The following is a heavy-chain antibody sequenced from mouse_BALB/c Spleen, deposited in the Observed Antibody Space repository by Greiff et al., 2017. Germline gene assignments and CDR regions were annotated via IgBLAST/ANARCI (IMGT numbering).Heavy chain of an antibody. CDR3: TRLRWYYGSYYFDY. D-gene: IGHD1-2*01. CDR2: INPSNGGT. CDR1: GYTFTSYY. J-gene: IGHJ2*01. V-gene: IGHV1S81*02. Sequence: QVQLQQPGAELVKPGASVKLSCKASGYTFTSYYMYWVKQRPGQGLEWIGGINPSNGGTNFNEKFKSKATLTVDKSSSTAYMQLSSLTSEDSAVYYCTRLRWYYGSYYFDYWGQGTTLTVSS.